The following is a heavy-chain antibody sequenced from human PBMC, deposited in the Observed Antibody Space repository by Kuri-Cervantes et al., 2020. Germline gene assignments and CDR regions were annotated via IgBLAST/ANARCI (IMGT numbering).Heavy chain of an antibody. CDR2: IYYSGSA. J-gene: IGHJ6*03. Sequence: GSLRLSCTVSGASISTSYYWSWIRQAPGKGLEWIGYIYYSGSANYNPSLKSRVTISIDTSKNQFSLKLTSVTAADTAVYYCALGATSYYYMDVWGKGTTVTVSS. CDR1: GASISTSYY. V-gene: IGHV4-59*01. D-gene: IGHD1-26*01. CDR3: ALGATSYYYMDV.